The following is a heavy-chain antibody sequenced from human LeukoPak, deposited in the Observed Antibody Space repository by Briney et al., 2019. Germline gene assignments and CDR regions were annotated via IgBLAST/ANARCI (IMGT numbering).Heavy chain of an antibody. D-gene: IGHD6-13*01. V-gene: IGHV3-7*01. CDR3: PREAAAGIDY. Sequence: PGGSLRLSCAASGFIFDDYGMSWVRQAPGKGLEWVANIKQDGSEKYYLDSVKGRFTISRDNAKNSLYLQMNSLRAEDTAVYFCPREAAAGIDYWGPGTLVTVSS. J-gene: IGHJ4*02. CDR1: GFIFDDYG. CDR2: IKQDGSEK.